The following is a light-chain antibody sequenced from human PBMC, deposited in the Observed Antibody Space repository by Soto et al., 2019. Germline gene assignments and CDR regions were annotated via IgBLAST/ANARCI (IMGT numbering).Light chain of an antibody. CDR1: SSDVGDCNC. CDR3: SSYTSSSFVV. J-gene: IGLJ2*01. Sequence: QSALTQPASVSGSPGQSITISCTGTSSDVGDCNCVSWYQQHPGKAPKLMIYEVSNRPSGVSNRFSGSKSGNTASLTISGLQAEDEADYYCSSYTSSSFVVFGGGTKLTVL. CDR2: EVS. V-gene: IGLV2-14*01.